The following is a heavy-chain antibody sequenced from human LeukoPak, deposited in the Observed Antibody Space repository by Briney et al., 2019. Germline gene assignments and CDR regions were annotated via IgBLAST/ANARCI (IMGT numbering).Heavy chain of an antibody. J-gene: IGHJ4*02. V-gene: IGHV1-69*05. CDR2: IIPIFGTA. Sequence: ASVNVSCKASGGTFSSYAISWVRQAPGQGLECMGGIIPIFGTANYAQKFQGRVTITTDESTSTAYMELSSLRSEDTAVYYCARDTVCITGTTGYFDYWGQGTLVTVSS. D-gene: IGHD1-7*01. CDR3: ARDTVCITGTTGYFDY. CDR1: GGTFSSYA.